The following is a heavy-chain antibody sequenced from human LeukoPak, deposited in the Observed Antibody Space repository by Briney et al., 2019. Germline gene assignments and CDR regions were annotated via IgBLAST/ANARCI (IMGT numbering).Heavy chain of an antibody. J-gene: IGHJ6*03. D-gene: IGHD5-18*01. Sequence: GSLRLSCAASGFTFSSYSMNWVRQAPGKGLEWVSFISGSSGYIYYADSVKGRFTISRDNAKNSLYLQMNSLRDEDTAVYYCARGDTAMVDYYYYMDVWGKGTTVTISS. V-gene: IGHV3-21*01. CDR1: GFTFSSYS. CDR2: ISGSSGYI. CDR3: ARGDTAMVDYYYYMDV.